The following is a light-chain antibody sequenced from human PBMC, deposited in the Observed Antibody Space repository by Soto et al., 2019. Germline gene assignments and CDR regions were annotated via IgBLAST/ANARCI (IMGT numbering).Light chain of an antibody. CDR2: DVS. CDR1: SSDADAYNY. V-gene: IGLV2-14*03. Sequence: QSALTQPASVSGSPRQSIIISCTGTSSDADAYNYVSWYQHHPGKAPKLLIYDVSNRPSGISNRFSGSKSGNTASLTISGLQPEDEADYFCSSYTSSTILFGGGTKLTVL. CDR3: SSYTSSTIL. J-gene: IGLJ2*01.